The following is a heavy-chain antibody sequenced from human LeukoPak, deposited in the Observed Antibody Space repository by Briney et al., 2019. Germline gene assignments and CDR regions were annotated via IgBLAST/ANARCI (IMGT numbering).Heavy chain of an antibody. Sequence: PSETLSLTCTVSGASVSSVTYYWSWIRQPPGEGLEWIGYVRSSGSTNYNPSLKSRVAILVDTPKNQFTLKLSSVTAADTAVYYCARGVLVGATGHHFAYWGQGTLVTVSS. J-gene: IGHJ4*02. V-gene: IGHV4-61*01. CDR3: ARGVLVGATGHHFAY. CDR1: GASVSSVTYY. CDR2: VRSSGST. D-gene: IGHD2-8*02.